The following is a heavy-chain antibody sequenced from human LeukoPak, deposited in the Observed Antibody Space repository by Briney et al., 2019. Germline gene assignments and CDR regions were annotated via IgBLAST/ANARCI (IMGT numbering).Heavy chain of an antibody. J-gene: IGHJ6*02. V-gene: IGHV4-34*01. Sequence: SETLSLTCAVYGGSFSGYYWSWIRQPPGKGLVWIGEINHSGSTNYNPSLKSRVTISVDTSKNQFSLKLSSVTAADTAVYYCASGIAVAGTFYYYYGMDVWGQGTTVTVSS. CDR3: ASGIAVAGTFYYYYGMDV. CDR1: GGSFSGYY. CDR2: INHSGST. D-gene: IGHD6-19*01.